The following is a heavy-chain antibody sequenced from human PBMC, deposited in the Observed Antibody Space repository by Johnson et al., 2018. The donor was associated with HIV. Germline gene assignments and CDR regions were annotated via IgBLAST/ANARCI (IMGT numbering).Heavy chain of an antibody. CDR3: ARESRTTVVIRGGAFDI. CDR2: VRSKADNYAT. J-gene: IGHJ3*02. V-gene: IGHV3-73*01. Sequence: EVQLVESGGGLVQPGGSLKLSCAASGFTFSGSAMHWVRQASGKGLAWVGRVRSKADNYATAYAASVKGRFTISRDDSKNTAYLQMNSLKTEDTAVYYCARESRTTVVIRGGAFDIWGQGTMVTVSS. CDR1: GFTFSGSA. D-gene: IGHD4-23*01.